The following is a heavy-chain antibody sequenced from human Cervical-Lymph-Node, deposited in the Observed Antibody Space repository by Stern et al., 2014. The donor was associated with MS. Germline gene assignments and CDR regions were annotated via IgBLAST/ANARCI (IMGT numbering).Heavy chain of an antibody. J-gene: IGHJ3*02. D-gene: IGHD2-21*01. CDR2: IIPIFGTA. V-gene: IGHV1-69*01. CDR1: GGTFNSYA. Sequence: QVQLVQSGAEVKKPGSSVKVSCTASGGTFNSYAIYWVRQAPGQGLEWMGGIIPIFGTASYAQKFQGRVTITADESTSTAYMELSSLRSEDTALYYCARDGGPIVSGAFDMWGQGTMVTVSS. CDR3: ARDGGPIVSGAFDM.